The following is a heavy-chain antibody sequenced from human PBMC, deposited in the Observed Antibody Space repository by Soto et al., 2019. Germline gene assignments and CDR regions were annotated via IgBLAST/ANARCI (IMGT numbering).Heavy chain of an antibody. CDR1: GFTFSSYA. J-gene: IGHJ6*02. Sequence: GGSLRLSCAASGFTFSSYAMHWVRQAPGKGLEWVAVISYDGSNKYYADSVKGRFTISRDNSKNTLYLQMNSLRAEDTAVYYCARDRGQQQMVWRYYYGMDVWGQGTTVTVSS. CDR3: ARDRGQQQMVWRYYYGMDV. CDR2: ISYDGSNK. V-gene: IGHV3-30-3*01. D-gene: IGHD6-13*01.